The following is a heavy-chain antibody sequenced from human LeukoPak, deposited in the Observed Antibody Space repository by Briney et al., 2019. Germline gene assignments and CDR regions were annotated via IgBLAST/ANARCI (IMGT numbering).Heavy chain of an antibody. V-gene: IGHV4-59*08. CDR2: IYYTGST. Sequence: SETLSLTCTASGGSISSYYWSWIRQPPGKGLEWIGYIYYTGSTNYNPSLQSRVTISVDTSKNHLSLKLSSVTAADTAVYYCARHLLDYGGNPYGMDVWGQGTTVTVSS. J-gene: IGHJ6*02. CDR3: ARHLLDYGGNPYGMDV. CDR1: GGSISSYY. D-gene: IGHD4-23*01.